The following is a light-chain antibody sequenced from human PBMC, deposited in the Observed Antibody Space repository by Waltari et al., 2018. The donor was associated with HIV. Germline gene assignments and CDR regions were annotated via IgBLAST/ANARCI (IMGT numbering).Light chain of an antibody. CDR3: GTRDSSLAEDWV. Sequence: QSVLTQPPSVSAAPGQSVTISCSGSSSNIGNNYVTWYQQLPGTAPKHLIYDNDTRPSGMSDRFSGSKSATSATLAISGLRTGDEAHYYCGTRDSSLAEDWVFGGGTKLNVL. J-gene: IGLJ3*02. V-gene: IGLV1-51*01. CDR2: DND. CDR1: SSNIGNNY.